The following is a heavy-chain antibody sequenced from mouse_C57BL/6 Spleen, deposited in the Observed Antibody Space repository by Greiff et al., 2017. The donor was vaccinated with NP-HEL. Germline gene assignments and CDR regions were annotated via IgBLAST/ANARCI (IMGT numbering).Heavy chain of an antibody. CDR1: GYTFTSYW. D-gene: IGHD2-5*01. Sequence: VQLQQSGAELVKAGASVKMSCKASGYTFTSYWMHWVKQRLGQGLEWFAETNPTNGRTYYNEKFKSKATLTVDKSSSTAYMLLSGPTFEDSAVYYCARIKQIVTTYCYYRGQGTTLTVAS. CDR3: ARIKQIVTTYCYY. V-gene: IGHV1S81*02. CDR2: TNPTNGRT. J-gene: IGHJ2*01.